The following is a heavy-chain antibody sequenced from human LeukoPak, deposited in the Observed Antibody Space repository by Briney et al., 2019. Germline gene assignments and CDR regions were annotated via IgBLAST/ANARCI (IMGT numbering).Heavy chain of an antibody. CDR2: FDPEDGET. J-gene: IGHJ4*02. CDR1: GYTLTELS. Sequence: ASVKVSCKVSGYTLTELSMHWVRQAPGKGLEWMGGFDPEDGETIYAQKFQGRVTMTGDTSTDTAYMELSSLRSEDTAVYYCATYYLDYWGQGTLVTVSS. CDR3: ATYYLDY. V-gene: IGHV1-24*01.